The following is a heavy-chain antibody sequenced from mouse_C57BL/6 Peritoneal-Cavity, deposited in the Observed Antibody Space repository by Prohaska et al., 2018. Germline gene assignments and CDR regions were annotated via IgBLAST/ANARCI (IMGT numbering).Heavy chain of an antibody. CDR1: GFSLTSYG. D-gene: IGHD1-3*01. V-gene: IGHV2-6*03. CDR2: IWSDGST. J-gene: IGHJ4*01. CDR3: ARGLLKAMDY. Sequence: LSITCTVSGFSLTSYGVHWVRQPPGKGLVWLVVIWSDGSTTYNSALKSRLSNSKDNSKSQVFLKMNSLQTDDTAMYDCARGLLKAMDYWGQGTSVTVSS.